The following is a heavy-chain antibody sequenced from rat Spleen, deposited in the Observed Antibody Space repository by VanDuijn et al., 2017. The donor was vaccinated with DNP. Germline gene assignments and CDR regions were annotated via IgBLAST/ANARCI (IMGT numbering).Heavy chain of an antibody. V-gene: IGHV5-22*01. CDR2: IGSAAYAP. CDR1: GFTFSAYY. J-gene: IGHJ2*01. D-gene: IGHD4-3*01. CDR3: VRWNSGHFDY. Sequence: EVQLVESGGGLVQPGRSLKLSCAASGFTFSAYYMAWVRQAPAKGLEWVAYIGSAAYAPYYGDSVKGRFTNSRDNAKNTLYLQMNSLRSEDMATYYCVRWNSGHFDYWGQGVMVPVSS.